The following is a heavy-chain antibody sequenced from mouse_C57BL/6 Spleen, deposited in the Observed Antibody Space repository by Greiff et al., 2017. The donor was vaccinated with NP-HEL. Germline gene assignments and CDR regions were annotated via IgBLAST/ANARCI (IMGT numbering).Heavy chain of an antibody. CDR1: GYTFTEYT. Sequence: QVQLQQSGAELVKPGASVKLSCKASGYTFTEYTIHWVQQRSGQGLEWIGWFYAGSGSIKYNEKFKDKATLTADKTYSTVYMKLIRLTSEDSAVYFCARHGTNWGEMDDWGKGTSVTVAS. CDR2: FYAGSGSI. J-gene: IGHJ4*01. V-gene: IGHV1-62-2*01. D-gene: IGHD4-1*01. CDR3: ARHGTNWGEMDD.